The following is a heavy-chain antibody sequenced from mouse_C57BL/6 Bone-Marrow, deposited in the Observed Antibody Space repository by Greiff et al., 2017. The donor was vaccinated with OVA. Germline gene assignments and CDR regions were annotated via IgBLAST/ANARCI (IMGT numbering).Heavy chain of an antibody. CDR1: GFSLTSYG. CDR3: ASLRGHAMDY. D-gene: IGHD1-1*01. Sequence: QVQLKESGPGLVQPSQSLSITCTVSGFSLTSYGVHWVRQSPGKGLEWLGGIWSGGSTDYNAAFISRLSISKDNSKSQVFFKLNSLQADDTAIYYCASLRGHAMDYWGQGTSVTVSS. CDR2: IWSGGST. V-gene: IGHV2-2*01. J-gene: IGHJ4*01.